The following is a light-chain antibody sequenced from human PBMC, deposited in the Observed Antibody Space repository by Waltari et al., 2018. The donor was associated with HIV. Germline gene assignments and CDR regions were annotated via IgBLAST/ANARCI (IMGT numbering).Light chain of an antibody. CDR3: QALDSPYQV. V-gene: IGLV6-57*01. J-gene: IGLJ3*02. CDR1: SGTIPSMS. CDR2: DDS. Sequence: NFLLSQPHSVSASPGRTVTIACTRISGTIPSMSVHWSQHRPGTSPTRLIYDDSRRASGVPDRFAGSMSGSSNSPSLTITRLTTEDDSDYYCQALDSPYQVFGGGTKLTVL.